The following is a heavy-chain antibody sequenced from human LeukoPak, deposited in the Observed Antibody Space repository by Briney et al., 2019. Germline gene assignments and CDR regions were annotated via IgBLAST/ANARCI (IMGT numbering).Heavy chain of an antibody. J-gene: IGHJ5*02. V-gene: IGHV4-34*01. CDR1: GGSFSGYY. CDR3: ARLVPTSNWFDP. D-gene: IGHD6-13*01. CDR2: INHSGST. Sequence: PSETLSLTCAVYGGSFSGYYWSWIRRPPGKGLEWIGEINHSGSTNYNPSLKSRVTISVDTSKNQFSLKLSSVTAADTAVYYCARLVPTSNWFDPWGQGTLVTVSS.